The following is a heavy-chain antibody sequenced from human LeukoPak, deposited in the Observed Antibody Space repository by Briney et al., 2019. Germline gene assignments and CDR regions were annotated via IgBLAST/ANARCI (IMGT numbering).Heavy chain of an antibody. Sequence: GGSLRLSCAASGFTFSSYGMHWVRQAPGKGLEWVAVIWYDGSNKYYADSVKGRFTISRDNSKNTLYLQMNSLRAEDTAVYYCASQEQWLALGYWGQGTLVTVSS. CDR2: IWYDGSNK. CDR1: GFTFSSYG. V-gene: IGHV3-33*01. CDR3: ASQEQWLALGY. D-gene: IGHD6-19*01. J-gene: IGHJ4*02.